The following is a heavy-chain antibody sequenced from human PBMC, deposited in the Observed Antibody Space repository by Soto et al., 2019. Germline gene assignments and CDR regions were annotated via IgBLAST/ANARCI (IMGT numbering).Heavy chain of an antibody. CDR2: ISSTTNYI. V-gene: IGHV3-21*06. J-gene: IGHJ4*02. D-gene: IGHD7-27*01. Sequence: GSLRRSCSASGFTFTRYSMNWVRQAPGKGLEWVSSISSTTNYIYYGDSMKGRFTISRDNAKNSLYLEMNSLRAEDTAVYYCARESEDLTSNFDYWGQGTLVTVSS. CDR1: GFTFTRYS. CDR3: ARESEDLTSNFDY.